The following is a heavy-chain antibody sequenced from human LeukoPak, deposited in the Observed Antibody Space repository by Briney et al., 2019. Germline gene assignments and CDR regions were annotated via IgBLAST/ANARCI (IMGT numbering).Heavy chain of an antibody. CDR1: GFTFSSAW. V-gene: IGHV3-30*18. CDR2: ISYDGSNK. D-gene: IGHD3-10*01. CDR3: AKGGSGSGSYLDY. J-gene: IGHJ4*02. Sequence: GGSLRLSCAASGFTFSSAWLTWVRQAPGKGLEWVAVISYDGSNKYYADSVKGRFTISRDNSKNTLYLQMNSLRAEDTAVYYCAKGGSGSGSYLDYWGQGTLVTVSS.